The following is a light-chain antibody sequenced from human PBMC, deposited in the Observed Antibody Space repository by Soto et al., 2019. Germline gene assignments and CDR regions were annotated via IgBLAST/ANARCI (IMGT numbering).Light chain of an antibody. CDR3: AVWDDIWNGVV. J-gene: IGLJ2*01. CDR1: SSNIGSNI. CDR2: GDN. Sequence: QSVLTQPASASGTPGQRVTISCSGSSSNIGSNIVNWYQQLPGMAPKLLIYGDNQRPSGVPERVSGSKSGTSASLAITGLQSEDEADYYWAVWDDIWNGVVFGGGTKVTVL. V-gene: IGLV1-44*01.